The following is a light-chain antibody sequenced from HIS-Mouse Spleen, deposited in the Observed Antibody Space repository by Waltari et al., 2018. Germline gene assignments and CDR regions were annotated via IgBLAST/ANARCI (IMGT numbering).Light chain of an antibody. CDR2: RNN. Sequence: QSVLTQPPSASGTPGPRVTISCSGSSSNIGSNYVYWYQQLPGTAPKLLISRNNQRPSGVPDRFSGSKSGTSASLAISGLRSEDEADYYCAAWDDSLSGRVFGGGTKLTVL. CDR1: SSNIGSNY. V-gene: IGLV1-47*01. CDR3: AAWDDSLSGRV. J-gene: IGLJ3*02.